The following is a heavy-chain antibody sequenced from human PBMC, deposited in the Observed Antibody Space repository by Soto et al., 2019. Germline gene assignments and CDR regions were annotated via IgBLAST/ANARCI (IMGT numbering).Heavy chain of an antibody. Sequence: GGSLRLSCTASGLTFGDYAMSWVRQAPGKGLEWVGFIRGKAYTGTTEYAASVKGRFTISRDDSKSIAYLQMNSLKTEDTAVYYCTRDYYDTRGYYGMDVWGQGTTVIVSS. J-gene: IGHJ6*02. CDR3: TRDYYDTRGYYGMDV. D-gene: IGHD3-22*01. CDR1: GLTFGDYA. CDR2: IRGKAYTGTT. V-gene: IGHV3-49*04.